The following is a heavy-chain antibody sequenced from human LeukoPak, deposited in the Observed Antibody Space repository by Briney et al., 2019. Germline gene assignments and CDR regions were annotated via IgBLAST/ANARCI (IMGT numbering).Heavy chain of an antibody. D-gene: IGHD3-22*01. CDR3: AKDRYYYDSSGYYFSYDY. Sequence: PGGSLRLSWAAAGFTFSSYGMHWVRQAPGNGLEWVAFIRYDGSNKYYADSGKGRFTISTDNSNNTLYLQMNSLRAEDTAVYYCAKDRYYYDSSGYYFSYDYWGQGTLVTVSS. CDR1: GFTFSSYG. V-gene: IGHV3-30*02. CDR2: IRYDGSNK. J-gene: IGHJ4*02.